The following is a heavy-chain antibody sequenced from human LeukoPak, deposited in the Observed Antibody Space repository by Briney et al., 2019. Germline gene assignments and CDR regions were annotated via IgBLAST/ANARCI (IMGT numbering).Heavy chain of an antibody. CDR3: AREGVRYYDSSGYNWFDP. V-gene: IGHV1-18*01. J-gene: IGHJ5*02. D-gene: IGHD3-22*01. Sequence: ASVKVSCKASGYTFTSYGISWVRQAPGQGLEWMGWISAYNGNTYYAQKLQGRVTMTTDTSTSTAYMELRSLRSDDTAVYYCAREGVRYYDSSGYNWFDPWGQGTLVTVSS. CDR2: ISAYNGNT. CDR1: GYTFTSYG.